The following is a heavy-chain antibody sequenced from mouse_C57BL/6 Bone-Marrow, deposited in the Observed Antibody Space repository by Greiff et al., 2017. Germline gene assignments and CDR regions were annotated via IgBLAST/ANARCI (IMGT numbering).Heavy chain of an antibody. CDR2: IAPEDGDT. Sequence: VQLKESGAELVRPGASVKLSCTASGFNIKDYYMHWVKQRPEQGLEWIGRIAPEDGDTEYAPKFQGKATMTADTSSNTAYLQLSSLTAEDTAVYYCTTFSYYGSSLYWYFDVWGTGTTVTVSS. J-gene: IGHJ1*03. CDR1: GFNIKDYY. CDR3: TTFSYYGSSLYWYFDV. V-gene: IGHV14-1*01. D-gene: IGHD1-1*01.